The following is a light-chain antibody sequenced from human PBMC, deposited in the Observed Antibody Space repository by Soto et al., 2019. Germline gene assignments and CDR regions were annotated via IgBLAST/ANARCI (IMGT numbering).Light chain of an antibody. CDR3: AAWDDSLNGVE. J-gene: IGLJ2*01. CDR2: SNN. V-gene: IGLV1-44*01. Sequence: QSVLTQPPSASGTPGQRVTISCSGSSSNIGDNTVNWYQQFPGTAPKLLIHSNNERPSGVPERFSGSKSGTSASLAITGLQSEDGGDYYCAAWDDSLNGVEFGGGTQLTVL. CDR1: SSNIGDNT.